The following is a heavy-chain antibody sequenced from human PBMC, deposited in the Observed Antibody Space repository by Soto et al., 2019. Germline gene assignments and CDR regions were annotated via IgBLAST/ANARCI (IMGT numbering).Heavy chain of an antibody. CDR2: ISYSWST. CDR1: AGSISSSSYY. D-gene: IGHD3-10*01. J-gene: IGHJ6*02. V-gene: IGHV4-61*05. CDR3: ARRYSYGSGKYAVDL. Sequence: SDTLSLTCTDTAGSISSSSYYWSWIRQIPGLALEWIGTISYSWSTFYKPSLNNRGTLSVDKTKNQFSLKLSSVTPADTAVYYCARRYSYGSGKYAVDLWGQGTTVTVSS.